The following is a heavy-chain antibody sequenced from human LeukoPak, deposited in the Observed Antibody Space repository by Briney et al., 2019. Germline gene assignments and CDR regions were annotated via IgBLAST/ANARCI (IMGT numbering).Heavy chain of an antibody. CDR1: GYTFSRNG. J-gene: IGHJ4*02. Sequence: GASVKVSCKASGYTFSRNGISWVRQAPGQVLEWMGWIGGYNGNTNYAEKFQGRVTMTTDTSTSTVHMHLRSLRLDDTAVYYCAREIGAEIDYWGQGTLVIVSS. CDR3: AREIGAEIDY. CDR2: IGGYNGNT. V-gene: IGHV1-18*01. D-gene: IGHD3-10*01.